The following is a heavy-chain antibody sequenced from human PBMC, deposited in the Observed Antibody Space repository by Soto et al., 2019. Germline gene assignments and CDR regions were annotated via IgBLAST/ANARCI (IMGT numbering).Heavy chain of an antibody. CDR3: ARGAFPTWGSYPLDY. CDR1: GFTFSTYW. D-gene: IGHD3-16*02. V-gene: IGHV3-7*04. J-gene: IGHJ4*02. CDR2: IKQDGSEY. Sequence: EVQLVESGGGLVQPGGSLRLSCAASGFTFSTYWMTWVRQAPGKGLEWVANIKQDGSEYYYVGSVKGRFTISRGNAKNSLYLQMNSLRAEDTAVYYCARGAFPTWGSYPLDYWGQGTLVTVSS.